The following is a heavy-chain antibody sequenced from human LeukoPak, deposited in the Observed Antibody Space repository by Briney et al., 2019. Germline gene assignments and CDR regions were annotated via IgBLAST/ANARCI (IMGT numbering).Heavy chain of an antibody. CDR3: ASSLTMVRGDY. CDR1: GFTFSSYS. V-gene: IGHV3-21*01. J-gene: IGHJ4*02. CDR2: ISSSSSYI. Sequence: GGSLRLSCAASGFTFSSYSMNWVRQAPGKGLEWVSSISSSSSYIYYADSVKGRFTISRDNAKNSLYLQMDSLRAEDTAVYYCASSLTMVRGDYWGQGTLVTVSS. D-gene: IGHD3-10*01.